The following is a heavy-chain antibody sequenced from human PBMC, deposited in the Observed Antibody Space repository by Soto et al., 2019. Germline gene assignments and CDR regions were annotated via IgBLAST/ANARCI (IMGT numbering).Heavy chain of an antibody. CDR1: GFTFSSYG. V-gene: IGHV3-30*18. CDR3: AKDHGIAVAPDY. D-gene: IGHD6-19*01. Sequence: GSLRLSCAASGFTFSSYGMHWVRQAPGKGLEWVAVISYDGSNKYYADSVKGRFTISRDNSKNTLYLRMNSLRAEDTAVYYCAKDHGIAVAPDYWGQGTLVTVSS. CDR2: ISYDGSNK. J-gene: IGHJ4*02.